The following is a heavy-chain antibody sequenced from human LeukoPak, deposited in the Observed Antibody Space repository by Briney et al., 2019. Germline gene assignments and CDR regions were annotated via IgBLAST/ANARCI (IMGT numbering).Heavy chain of an antibody. V-gene: IGHV1-18*01. CDR3: ARGIAAAGTQNIVYRVLPLRYSVIDY. Sequence: ASVKVSCKASGYTFTSYGISWVRQAPGQGLEWMGWISAYNASTNYAQKLQGRVTVTRDTSTSTAYMEVRSLRSDDTAVYYCARGIAAAGTQNIVYRVLPLRYSVIDYWGQGTLVTVSS. CDR2: ISAYNAST. D-gene: IGHD6-13*01. J-gene: IGHJ4*02. CDR1: GYTFTSYG.